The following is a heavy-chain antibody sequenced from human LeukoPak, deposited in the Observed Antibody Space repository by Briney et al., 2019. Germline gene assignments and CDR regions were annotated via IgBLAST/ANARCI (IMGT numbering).Heavy chain of an antibody. D-gene: IGHD3-22*01. CDR1: GFTFDDYA. CDR3: ASESGYYYDSSGTSA. V-gene: IGHV3-43*02. J-gene: IGHJ5*02. Sequence: GGSLRLSCAASGFTFDDYAMHWVRQAPGKGLEWVSLISGDGGSTYYADSVKGRFTISRDNRKNSLYLQMNSLRTEDTALYYCASESGYYYDSSGTSAWGQGTLVTVSS. CDR2: ISGDGGST.